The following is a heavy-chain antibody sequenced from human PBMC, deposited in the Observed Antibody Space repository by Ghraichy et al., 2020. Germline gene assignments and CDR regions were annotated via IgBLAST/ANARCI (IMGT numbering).Heavy chain of an antibody. Sequence: SETLSLTCAVYGGSLSGYYWSWIRQPPGKGLEWIGEINHSGRTNYNPSLKSRITISVDTSKNQFSLKLSSVTAADTAVYYCARRRNPYYYDSRIGWFDPWGQGTLVTVSS. D-gene: IGHD3-22*01. V-gene: IGHV4-34*01. CDR1: GGSLSGYY. CDR2: INHSGRT. CDR3: ARRRNPYYYDSRIGWFDP. J-gene: IGHJ5*02.